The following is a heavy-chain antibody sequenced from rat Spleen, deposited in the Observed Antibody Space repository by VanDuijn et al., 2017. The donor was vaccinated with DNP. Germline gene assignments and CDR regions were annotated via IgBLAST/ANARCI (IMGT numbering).Heavy chain of an antibody. CDR1: GFTFSSYW. CDR2: INTAGGST. Sequence: EVKLVESGGGLVQPGRSLKLSCAASGFTFSSYWMYWIRQAPGKGLEWVASINTAGGSTYYPDSVKGRLTISRDNAENTVYLQMISLRSEDTATYYCAKGVIRGDYAMDAWGQGTSVTVSS. V-gene: IGHV5-58*01. D-gene: IGHD4-4*01. J-gene: IGHJ4*01. CDR3: AKGVIRGDYAMDA.